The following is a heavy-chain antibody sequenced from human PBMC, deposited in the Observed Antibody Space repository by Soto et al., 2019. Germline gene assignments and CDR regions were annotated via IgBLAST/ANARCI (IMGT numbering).Heavy chain of an antibody. V-gene: IGHV3-21*01. CDR3: ARDLWLVHEGAFDI. CDR1: GFTFSSYS. D-gene: IGHD6-19*01. Sequence: EVQLVESGGGLVKPGGSLRLSCAASGFTFSSYSMNWVRQAPGKGLEWVSSISSSSSYIYYADSVKGRFTISRDNAKNSLYLQMNSLRAEDTAVYYCARDLWLVHEGAFDIWGQGTMVTVSS. J-gene: IGHJ3*02. CDR2: ISSSSSYI.